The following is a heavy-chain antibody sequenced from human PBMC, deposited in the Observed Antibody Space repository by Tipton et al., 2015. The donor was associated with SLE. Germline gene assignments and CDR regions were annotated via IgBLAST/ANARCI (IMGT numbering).Heavy chain of an antibody. V-gene: IGHV4-38-2*02. CDR1: GYSISSGYY. CDR3: ARDGGYCSSTAGWRFVDY. J-gene: IGHJ4*02. D-gene: IGHD2-2*01. Sequence: TLSLTCTVSGYSISSGYYWGWIRQPPGKGLEWIGYIYYSGSTNYNPSLKSRVTISVDTSKNQFSLKLSSVTAADTAVYYCARDGGYCSSTAGWRFVDYWGQGTLVTVSS. CDR2: IYYSGST.